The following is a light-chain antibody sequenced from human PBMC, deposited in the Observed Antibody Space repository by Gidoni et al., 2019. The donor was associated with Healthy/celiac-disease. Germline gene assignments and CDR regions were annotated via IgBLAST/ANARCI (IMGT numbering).Light chain of an antibody. Sequence: DIQMTQSPSSLSASVGDRVTITCRVSQSISSYLNWYQQKPGEAPKLLIYAASSLQSGVPSRFSGSGSGTDFTLTISSLQPEDFATYYCQQSYSTPLFTFGPGTKVEIK. CDR3: QQSYSTPLFT. J-gene: IGKJ3*01. CDR2: AAS. V-gene: IGKV1-39*01. CDR1: QSISSY.